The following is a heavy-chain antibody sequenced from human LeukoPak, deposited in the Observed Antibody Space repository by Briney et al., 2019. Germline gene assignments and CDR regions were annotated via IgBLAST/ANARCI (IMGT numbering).Heavy chain of an antibody. CDR2: IYSGGST. J-gene: IGHJ4*02. CDR3: ARGEYDSSGYYV. V-gene: IGHV3-53*01. D-gene: IGHD3-22*01. CDR1: GFTVSSNY. Sequence: GSLRLSCAASGFTVSSNYMSWVRQAPGKGLEWVSVIYSGGSTYYADSVKGRFTIYRDNSKNTLYLQMNSLRAEDTAVYYCARGEYDSSGYYVWGQGTLVTVSS.